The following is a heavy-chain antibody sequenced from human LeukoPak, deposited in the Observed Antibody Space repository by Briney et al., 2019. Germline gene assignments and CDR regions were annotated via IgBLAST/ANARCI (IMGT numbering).Heavy chain of an antibody. D-gene: IGHD1-26*01. V-gene: IGHV5-51*01. CDR1: GYSFTSYW. CDR3: ATRYSGSYYPFPLDY. J-gene: IGHJ4*02. Sequence: GESLKISCKGSGYSFTSYWIGWVRQMPGKGLEWMGIIYPGDSDTRYSPSFQGQVTISADKSISTAYLQWSSLKASDTAMYYCATRYSGSYYPFPLDYWGQGTLVTVSS. CDR2: IYPGDSDT.